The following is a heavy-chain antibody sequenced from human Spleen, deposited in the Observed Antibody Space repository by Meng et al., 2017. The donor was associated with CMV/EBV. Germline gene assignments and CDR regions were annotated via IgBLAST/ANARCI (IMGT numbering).Heavy chain of an antibody. CDR2: INPNSGGT. Sequence: ASVKVSCKASGYNFTGYYMHWVRQAPGQGLEWMGWINPNSGGTNYAQKFQGRVTMTGDTSITTAYMELSRLRSDDMAVYYCARVKRYCTGGSCSSTGYYGMDVWGQRTTVTVS. CDR3: ARVKRYCTGGSCSSTGYYGMDV. CDR1: GYNFTGYY. V-gene: IGHV1-2*02. D-gene: IGHD2-15*01. J-gene: IGHJ6*02.